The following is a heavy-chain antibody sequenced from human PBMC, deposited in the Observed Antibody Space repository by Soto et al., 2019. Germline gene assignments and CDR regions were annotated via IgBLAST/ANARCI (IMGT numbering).Heavy chain of an antibody. J-gene: IGHJ4*02. Sequence: PGGSLRLSCAASGFTFSGFSMNWVRQAPGKGLEWVSSVTSSPSSMFYADSVKGRFTISRDDAKDSLFLQMNSLRADDTAVYYCAREADFASSGYVLDYWGLGTLDTVSS. D-gene: IGHD3-22*01. CDR1: GFTFSGFS. CDR2: VTSSPSSM. CDR3: AREADFASSGYVLDY. V-gene: IGHV3-21*01.